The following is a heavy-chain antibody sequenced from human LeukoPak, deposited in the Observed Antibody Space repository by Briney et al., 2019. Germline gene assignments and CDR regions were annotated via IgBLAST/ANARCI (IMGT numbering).Heavy chain of an antibody. CDR2: ISSSSSTI. CDR1: GFTFSSYS. V-gene: IGHV3-48*04. J-gene: IGHJ4*02. CDR3: AGDGVSNYWDC. D-gene: IGHD3-3*01. Sequence: GGSLRLSCAASGFTFSSYSMNWVRQAPGKGLEWVSYISSSSSTIYYADSVKGRFTISRDNAKNSLYLQMNSLRAEDTAVYYCAGDGVSNYWDCWGQGTLVTVSS.